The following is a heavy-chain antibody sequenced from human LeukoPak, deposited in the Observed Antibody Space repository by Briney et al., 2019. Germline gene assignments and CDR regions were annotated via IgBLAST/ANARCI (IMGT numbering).Heavy chain of an antibody. Sequence: SETLPLTCTVSGGSISSGGYYWSWIRQHPGKGLEWIGYIYYSGSTYYNPSLKSRVTISVDTSKNQFSLKLSSVTAADTAVYYCARVPIAVAGFDYWGQGTLVTVSS. V-gene: IGHV4-31*03. CDR1: GGSISSGGYY. J-gene: IGHJ4*02. CDR2: IYYSGST. D-gene: IGHD6-19*01. CDR3: ARVPIAVAGFDY.